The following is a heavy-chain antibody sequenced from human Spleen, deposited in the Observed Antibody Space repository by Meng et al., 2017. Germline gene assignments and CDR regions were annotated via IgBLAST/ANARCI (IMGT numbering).Heavy chain of an antibody. Sequence: GESLKISCATSGFTFSTSWMNWVRQAPGKGLEWVANIKPDGSEKSYVDSVKGRFTISRDNAKNSLYLQMHNLRAEDTAVYYCARVVPAANFDYWGQGTLVTVSS. CDR2: IKPDGSEK. V-gene: IGHV3-7*01. D-gene: IGHD2-2*01. CDR3: ARVVPAANFDY. J-gene: IGHJ4*02. CDR1: GFTFSTSW.